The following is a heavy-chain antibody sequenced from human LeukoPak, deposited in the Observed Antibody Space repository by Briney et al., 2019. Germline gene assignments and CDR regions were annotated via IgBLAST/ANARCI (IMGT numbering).Heavy chain of an antibody. J-gene: IGHJ4*02. D-gene: IGHD3-10*01. Sequence: SVKVSCKASGGTFSSYAISWVRQAPGQGLEWMGGIIPIFGTANYAQKFQGRVTITADESTSTAYMELSSLRSEDTAVYYCATFPNLYYYGSGRGFAYWGQGTLVTVSS. CDR1: GGTFSSYA. CDR3: ATFPNLYYYGSGRGFAY. V-gene: IGHV1-69*01. CDR2: IIPIFGTA.